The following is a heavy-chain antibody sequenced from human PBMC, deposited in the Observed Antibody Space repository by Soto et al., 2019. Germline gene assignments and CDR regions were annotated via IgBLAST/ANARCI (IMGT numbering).Heavy chain of an antibody. J-gene: IGHJ4*02. D-gene: IGHD3-3*01. CDR1: GYTFTSYG. CDR2: ISAYNGNT. Sequence: ASVKVSWKASGYTFTSYGISWVRQAPGQGLEWMGWISAYNGNTNYAQKLQGRATVTTDTSTSTDYMELRSLRSDVTSVYYCARDYGRMYYDFWSGYYYFDYWGQGTLVTVSS. V-gene: IGHV1-18*01. CDR3: ARDYGRMYYDFWSGYYYFDY.